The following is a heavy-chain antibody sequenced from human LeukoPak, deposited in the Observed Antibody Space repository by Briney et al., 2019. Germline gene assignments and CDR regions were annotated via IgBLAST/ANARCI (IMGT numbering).Heavy chain of an antibody. J-gene: IGHJ3*02. CDR1: GGSISSRTYY. CDR3: ARDRRDLDFYDAFDI. D-gene: IGHD2-21*02. Sequence: TLSLTCTVPGGSISSRTYYWSRIRQHPGKGLGWIGYMYYSGSTYYNPSLKSRLSISVDTSKNHFSLKLSSVTAADTAVYFCARDRRDLDFYDAFDIWGQGTMVTVS. V-gene: IGHV4-31*03. CDR2: MYYSGST.